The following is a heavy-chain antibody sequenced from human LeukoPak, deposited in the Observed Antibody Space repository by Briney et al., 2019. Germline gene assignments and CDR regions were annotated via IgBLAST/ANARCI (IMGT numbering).Heavy chain of an antibody. D-gene: IGHD3-22*01. CDR3: ARCDSSGYYEFDY. CDR2: IYYSGSI. CDR1: GGSISSYY. Sequence: PSETLSLTCTVSGGSISSYYWSWIRRPPGKGLEWIGYIYYSGSINYNPSLKSRVTISVDTSKNQFSLKLSSVTAADTAVYYCARCDSSGYYEFDYWGQGTLVTVSS. J-gene: IGHJ4*02. V-gene: IGHV4-59*01.